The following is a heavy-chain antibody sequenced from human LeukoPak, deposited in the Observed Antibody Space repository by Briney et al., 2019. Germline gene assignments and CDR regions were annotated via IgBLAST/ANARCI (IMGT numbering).Heavy chain of an antibody. CDR3: ARVGLGNYGMDV. J-gene: IGHJ6*02. Sequence: PSETLSLTCTVSGGSISSGGYYWSWIRQPPGKGLEWIGYIYHSGSTYYNPSLKSRVTISVDRSKNQFSLKLSSVTAADTAVYYCARVGLGNYGMDVWGQGTTVTVSS. D-gene: IGHD5/OR15-5a*01. CDR1: GGSISSGGYY. CDR2: IYHSGST. V-gene: IGHV4-30-2*01.